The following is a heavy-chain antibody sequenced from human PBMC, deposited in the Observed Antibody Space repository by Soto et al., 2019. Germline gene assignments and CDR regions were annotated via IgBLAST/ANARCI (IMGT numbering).Heavy chain of an antibody. J-gene: IGHJ4*02. CDR2: IYYSGST. CDR3: ARGSYYFDY. CDR1: GGSISSYY. V-gene: IGHV4-59*01. Sequence: ASETLSLTCTVSGGSISSYYWSWIRQPPGKGLEWIAYIYYSGSTNYNPSLKSRVTISVDRSKNQFSLKVSSATAADTAVYYCARGSYYFDYWGQGTLVTVSS.